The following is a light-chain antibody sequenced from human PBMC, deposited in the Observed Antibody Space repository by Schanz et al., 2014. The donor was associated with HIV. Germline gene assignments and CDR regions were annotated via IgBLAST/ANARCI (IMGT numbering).Light chain of an antibody. Sequence: SYELTQPPSVSVAPGKTARITCGANNLGSNSVHWYQQKPGQAPVLVINYDTDRPSGIPVRFSGSNSGHTATLTITRVEAGDEADYYCQVWESSTDVVFGGGTKLTVL. CDR2: YDT. J-gene: IGLJ2*01. V-gene: IGLV3-21*01. CDR3: QVWESSTDVV. CDR1: NLGSNS.